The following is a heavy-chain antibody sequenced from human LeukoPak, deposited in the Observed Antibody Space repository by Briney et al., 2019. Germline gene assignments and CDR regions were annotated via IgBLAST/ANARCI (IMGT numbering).Heavy chain of an antibody. CDR2: INHDGSEK. CDR1: GFTFSTYW. Sequence: GGSLRLSCAASGFTFSTYWMTWVRQPPGKGLEWVAHINHDGSEKYYVDSVKGRFTISRDNAKNSLYLQMNSLRAEDTAVFYCAAQYCSSTSCSLDYWGQGTLVTVSS. CDR3: AAQYCSSTSCSLDY. V-gene: IGHV3-7*03. J-gene: IGHJ4*02. D-gene: IGHD2-2*01.